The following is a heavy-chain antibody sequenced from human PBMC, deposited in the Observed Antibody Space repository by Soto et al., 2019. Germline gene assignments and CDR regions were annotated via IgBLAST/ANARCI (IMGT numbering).Heavy chain of an antibody. CDR3: ARGQKMATVGGNWFDP. D-gene: IGHD1-26*01. CDR2: INHSGST. Sequence: PSETLSLTCAVYGGSFSGYYWSWIRQPPGKGLEWIGEINHSGSTNYNPSLKSRVTISVDTSKNQFSLKLSSVTAADTAVYYCARGQKMATVGGNWFDPWGQGTLVTVSS. V-gene: IGHV4-34*01. J-gene: IGHJ5*02. CDR1: GGSFSGYY.